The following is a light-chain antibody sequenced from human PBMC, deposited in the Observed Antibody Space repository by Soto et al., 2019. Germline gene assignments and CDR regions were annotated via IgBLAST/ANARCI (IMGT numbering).Light chain of an antibody. CDR2: SAS. CDR1: QSVSGSY. CDR3: LQYGTSPTT. Sequence: EIVLTQSPGTLSLSPGDRATLSCRASQSVSGSYLDWYQQKPGQAPRVLIFSASIRATGTPDRFSCSGSGTDFALTISRMEPEDFAVYYCLQYGTSPTTFDHVTRLELK. V-gene: IGKV3-20*01. J-gene: IGKJ5*01.